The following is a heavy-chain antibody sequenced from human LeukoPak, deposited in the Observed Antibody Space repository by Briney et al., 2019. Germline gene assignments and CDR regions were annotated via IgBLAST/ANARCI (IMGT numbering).Heavy chain of an antibody. Sequence: SETLSLTCTVSGGSISSYYWSWIRQPPGKGLEWIGYIYYSGSTNYNPSLKSRVTISVDTSKNQFSLKLSSVTAADTAVYYCARGASYYDSSGEFDPWGQGTLVTVSS. CDR2: IYYSGST. V-gene: IGHV4-59*08. D-gene: IGHD3-22*01. CDR3: ARGASYYDSSGEFDP. J-gene: IGHJ5*02. CDR1: GGSISSYY.